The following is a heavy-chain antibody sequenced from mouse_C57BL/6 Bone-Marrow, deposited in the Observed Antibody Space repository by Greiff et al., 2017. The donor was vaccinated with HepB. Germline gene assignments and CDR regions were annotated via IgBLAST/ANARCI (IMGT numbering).Heavy chain of an antibody. V-gene: IGHV2-3*01. Sequence: QVQLQQSGPGLVAPSQCLSISCTVSGFSFTSYGVSWVRQPPGKGLEWLGVIWGDGSTNYHSALISRLSISKDNTKSHVFLKLNSMQTDDTATYYCAKKGWLLRGVAYWGQGTLVTVSA. D-gene: IGHD2-3*01. CDR3: AKKGWLLRGVAY. J-gene: IGHJ3*01. CDR2: IWGDGST. CDR1: GFSFTSYG.